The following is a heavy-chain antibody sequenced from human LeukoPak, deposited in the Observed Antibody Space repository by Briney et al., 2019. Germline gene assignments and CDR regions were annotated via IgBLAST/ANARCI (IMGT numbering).Heavy chain of an antibody. J-gene: IGHJ4*02. D-gene: IGHD6-19*01. CDR3: ARDAVASYYFDY. Sequence: GGSLRLSCAASGFTFSSYAMHWVRQAPGKGLEWVAVISYGGSNKYYADSVKGRFTISRDNSKNTLYLQMNSLRAEDTAVYYCARDAVASYYFDYWGQGTLVTVSS. V-gene: IGHV3-30-3*01. CDR1: GFTFSSYA. CDR2: ISYGGSNK.